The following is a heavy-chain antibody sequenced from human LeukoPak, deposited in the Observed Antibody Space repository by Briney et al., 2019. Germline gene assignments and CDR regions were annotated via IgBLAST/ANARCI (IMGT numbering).Heavy chain of an antibody. D-gene: IGHD4-11*01. Sequence: MSSETLSLTCTVSGGSISSRVYYWGWIRQPPGKGLEWIGSMYYSGTTYYNPSLKSRVTISVDTSKNQFSLKLSSVTAADTAVYYCADSTVTTGALDYWGQGTLVTVSS. CDR2: MYYSGTT. CDR1: GGSISSRVYY. J-gene: IGHJ4*02. V-gene: IGHV4-39*07. CDR3: ADSTVTTGALDY.